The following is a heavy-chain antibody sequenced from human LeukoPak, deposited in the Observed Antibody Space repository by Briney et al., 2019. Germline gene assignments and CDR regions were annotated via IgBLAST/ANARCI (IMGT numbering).Heavy chain of an antibody. D-gene: IGHD3/OR15-3a*01. CDR2: IYSGGST. Sequence: GGSLRLSCATSGFTVSSNYMSWVRQAPGKGLEWVSVIYSGGSTYYADSVKGRFTISRHNSKNTLYLQMNSLRAEDTAVYYCARDWTSWFDPWGQGTLVTVSS. CDR1: GFTVSSNY. V-gene: IGHV3-53*04. CDR3: ARDWTSWFDP. J-gene: IGHJ5*02.